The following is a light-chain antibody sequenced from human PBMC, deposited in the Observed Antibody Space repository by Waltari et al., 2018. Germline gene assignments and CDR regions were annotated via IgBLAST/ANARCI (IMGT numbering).Light chain of an antibody. CDR3: QQRSNWPRT. CDR1: QSLNSY. J-gene: IGKJ3*01. V-gene: IGKV3-11*01. CDR2: DES. Sequence: EIVLTQSPATLSLSPGERGTLSCRASQSLNSYLAWYQQKPGQAPRLPIYDESNRATGIPGRCTGSGSGTDFTLTINVLEPEDFAVYYCQQRSNWPRTFGPGTKVDIK.